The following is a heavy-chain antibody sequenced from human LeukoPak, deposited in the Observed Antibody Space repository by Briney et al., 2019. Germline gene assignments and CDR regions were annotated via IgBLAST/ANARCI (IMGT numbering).Heavy chain of an antibody. CDR3: ARHSSYTSGWFQDY. CDR1: GGSISSSSYY. D-gene: IGHD6-19*01. J-gene: IGHJ4*02. CDR2: ISYSGST. V-gene: IGHV4-39*01. Sequence: SETLSLTCTVSGGSISSSSYYWGWIRQPPGKGLEWIGGISYSGSTYYNPSLKGRVTISVDTSRNQFSLKLNSVTAADTAVYHCARHSSYTSGWFQDYWGQGTLVSVSS.